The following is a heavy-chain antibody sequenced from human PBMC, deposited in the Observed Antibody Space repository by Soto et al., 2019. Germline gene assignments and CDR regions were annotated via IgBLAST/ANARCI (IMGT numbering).Heavy chain of an antibody. CDR3: ARLPIVGTGADAFDS. V-gene: IGHV4-39*01. CDR1: GGSISSSSYY. D-gene: IGHD1-26*01. CDR2: IDYSGST. Sequence: QLQLQESGPGLVKPSETLSLTCTVSGGSISSSSYYWGWMRQPPGKGLEWIGSIDYSGSTYYNPSLKSRVTISVDTSKNQYSLKLSSVTAADTAVYYWARLPIVGTGADAFDSWGQGTMVTVSS. J-gene: IGHJ3*02.